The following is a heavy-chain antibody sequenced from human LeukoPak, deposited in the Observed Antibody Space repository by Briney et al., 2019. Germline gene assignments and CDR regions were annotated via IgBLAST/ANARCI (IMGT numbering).Heavy chain of an antibody. CDR1: GFTFSSYS. CDR2: ISSSSSNI. V-gene: IGHV3-21*01. Sequence: PVGSLRFSCAGPGFTFSSYSMNWVPQVPGKGLEWVSCISSSSSNIYYADSVKGRFTISRDNAKNSLYLQMNSLRAEDTAVYYCARAASMSGVFPDYWGQGTLVTVSS. D-gene: IGHD3-10*02. J-gene: IGHJ4*02. CDR3: ARAASMSGVFPDY.